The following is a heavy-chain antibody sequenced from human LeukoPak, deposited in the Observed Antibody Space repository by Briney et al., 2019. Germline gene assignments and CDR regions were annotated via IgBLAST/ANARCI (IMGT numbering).Heavy chain of an antibody. Sequence: GGSLRLSCAASGFTFSSYTMHWVRQAPGKGLEYVSAISSNGGSTYYANSVKGRFTISRDNSKNTLYLQMGSLRAEDMAVYYCARGSRYFDWLSGFDYWGQGTLVTVSS. J-gene: IGHJ4*02. D-gene: IGHD3-9*01. CDR3: ARGSRYFDWLSGFDY. CDR2: ISSNGGST. V-gene: IGHV3-64*01. CDR1: GFTFSSYT.